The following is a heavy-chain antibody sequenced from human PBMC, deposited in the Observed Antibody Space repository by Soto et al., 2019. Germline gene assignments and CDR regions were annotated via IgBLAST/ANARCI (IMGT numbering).Heavy chain of an antibody. D-gene: IGHD3-16*01. CDR1: GGSIISSHW. J-gene: IGHJ4*02. CDR3: AGSGGGEDY. CDR2: IYHSGST. Sequence: QVQLQESGPGLVKPSGTLSLSCAVSGGSIISSHWWTWVRQPPGKGLEWIGEIYHSGSTNYNPSLQSRVPISVDPSRNQFSLNLSAVPAADTAVYYCAGSGGGEDYWGQGILVTVSS. V-gene: IGHV4-4*02.